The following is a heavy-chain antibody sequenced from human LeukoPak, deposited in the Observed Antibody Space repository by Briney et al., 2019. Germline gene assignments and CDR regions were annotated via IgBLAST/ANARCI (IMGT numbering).Heavy chain of an antibody. CDR2: VHYSGST. V-gene: IGHV4-59*08. J-gene: IGHJ4*02. CDR1: GGSISPYY. D-gene: IGHD6-13*01. CDR3: ARHSRGIAATSIDY. Sequence: PLETLSLTCTVSGGSISPYYWSWSRQPPGKGLEWIGYVHYSGSTDYNPSLKSRVTISVDTSKNQFSLKLTSVTAADTAVYYCARHSRGIAATSIDYWGQGTLVTVSS.